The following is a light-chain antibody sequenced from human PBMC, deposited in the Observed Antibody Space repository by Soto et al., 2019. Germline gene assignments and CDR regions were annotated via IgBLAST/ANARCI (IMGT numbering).Light chain of an antibody. CDR3: QQYNNWPFT. J-gene: IGKJ3*01. CDR2: GAS. V-gene: IGKV3D-15*01. Sequence: EIVMTQSPATLSVSPGERATLSCRASQSVSSNLAWYQQKPGQVPRLLIYGASTRVTGIPARFSGSGSGTEFTLTISSLQSEDFAVYYCQQYNNWPFTFGPGTKVDIK. CDR1: QSVSSN.